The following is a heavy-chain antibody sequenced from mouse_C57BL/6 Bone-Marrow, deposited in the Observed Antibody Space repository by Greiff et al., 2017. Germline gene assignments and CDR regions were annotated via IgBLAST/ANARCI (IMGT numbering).Heavy chain of an antibody. CDR3: ARKEDGYYPAWFAY. CDR2: FHPYNDNT. V-gene: IGHV1-47*01. CDR1: GYTFTTYP. J-gene: IGHJ3*01. Sequence: VQLQQSGAELVKPGASVKMSCKASGYTFTTYPIEWMKQNHGKRLEWIGNFHPYNDNTKYNEKFKGKATLTVEKASSTVYVELSRLTSDDSAVYYCARKEDGYYPAWFAYWGQGTLVTVSA. D-gene: IGHD2-3*01.